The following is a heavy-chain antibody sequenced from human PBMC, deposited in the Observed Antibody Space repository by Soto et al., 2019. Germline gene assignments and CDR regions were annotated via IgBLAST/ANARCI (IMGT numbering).Heavy chain of an antibody. J-gene: IGHJ4*02. CDR1: GFTFSSYA. CDR2: ISGSAGGT. CDR3: AIIRAPVTSHDY. V-gene: IGHV3-23*01. D-gene: IGHD4-4*01. Sequence: GGSLRLSCAASGFTFSSYAMSWVRQAPGKGLEWVSGISGSAGGTHYADSVKGRFTISRDNSKNTLYLQMNSLRAEDTAVYYCAIIRAPVTSHDYWGQGTLVTVSS.